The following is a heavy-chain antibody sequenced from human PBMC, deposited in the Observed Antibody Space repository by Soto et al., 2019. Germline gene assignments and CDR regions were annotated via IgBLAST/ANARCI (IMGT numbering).Heavy chain of an antibody. CDR2: IYYRGST. Sequence: SETLSLTCTVSGGSISSYYWSWIRQPPGKGLEWIGYIYYRGSTNYNPSLKSRVTISVDTSKNQFSLRLSSVTAADTAIYYCARIGYCSGVRCLPLDYWGQGTLVTVSS. CDR1: GGSISSYY. D-gene: IGHD2-15*01. V-gene: IGHV4-59*01. CDR3: ARIGYCSGVRCLPLDY. J-gene: IGHJ4*02.